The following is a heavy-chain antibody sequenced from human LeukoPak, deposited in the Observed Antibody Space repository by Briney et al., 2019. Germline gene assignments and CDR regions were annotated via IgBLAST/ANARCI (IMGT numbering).Heavy chain of an antibody. CDR2: IKNDGSST. CDR1: GFTFSTYW. Sequence: GGSRRLSCAASGFTFSTYWLHWVRQAPGKGLVWVSRIKNDGSSTTYADSVKGRFTISRDNAKNTLYLQMNSLRAEDTAVYYCARDFGYEGNWFDPWGQGTLVTVSS. J-gene: IGHJ5*02. V-gene: IGHV3-74*01. CDR3: ARDFGYEGNWFDP. D-gene: IGHD3-16*01.